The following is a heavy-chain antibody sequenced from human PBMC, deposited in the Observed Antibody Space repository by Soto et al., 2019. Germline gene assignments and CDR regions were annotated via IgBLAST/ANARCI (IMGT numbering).Heavy chain of an antibody. V-gene: IGHV3-9*01. CDR2: ISWNSGSI. CDR3: AKDGGSSGWYEPFDF. Sequence: EVQLVESGGGLVQPGRSLRLSCAASGFTFDDYAMHWVRQAPGKGLEWVSGISWNSGSIGYADSVKGRFTIPRDNAKNSLYLQMNSLRAEDTALYYCAKDGGSSGWYEPFDFWGQGTLVTVSS. D-gene: IGHD6-19*01. CDR1: GFTFDDYA. J-gene: IGHJ4*02.